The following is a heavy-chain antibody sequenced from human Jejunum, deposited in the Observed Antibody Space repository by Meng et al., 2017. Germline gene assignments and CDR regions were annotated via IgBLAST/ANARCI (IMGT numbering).Heavy chain of an antibody. J-gene: IGHJ4*02. CDR2: IYPRDSDT. CDR3: ARRKYDCGGDCHLFDY. V-gene: IGHV5-51*01. D-gene: IGHD2-21*02. CDR1: GYTFSTYW. Sequence: GGSLRLSCKTSGYTFSTYWIAWVRQMPGKGLEWMGIIYPRDSDTRFSPSFEGQVTISVDESINTAYLQWSSLKASDTAIYYCARRKYDCGGDCHLFDYWGQGTLVTVSS.